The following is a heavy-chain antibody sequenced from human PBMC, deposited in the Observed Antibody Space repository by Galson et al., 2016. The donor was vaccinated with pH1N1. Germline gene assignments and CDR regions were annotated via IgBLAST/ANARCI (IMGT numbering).Heavy chain of an antibody. D-gene: IGHD3-3*02. J-gene: IGHJ4*01. Sequence: SVKVSCKASGYTFTRYYFHWVRQAPGQGLEWMGVIDPSPGTTTYAQKFQGLVTLTKDTATSIVYMELSSLKSEDTAVYYCISVLGRLRDFWGHGTLVTVSS. CDR2: IDPSPGTT. V-gene: IGHV1-46*01. CDR1: GYTFTRYY. CDR3: ISVLGRLRDF.